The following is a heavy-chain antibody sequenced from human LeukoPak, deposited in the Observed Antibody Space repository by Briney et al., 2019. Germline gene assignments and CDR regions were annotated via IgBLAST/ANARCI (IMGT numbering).Heavy chain of an antibody. D-gene: IGHD4-23*01. V-gene: IGHV3-74*01. Sequence: PGGSLRLSCAASGFTFSSYWMHWVRQVPGKGLVWVSRVNSDGSSTTYADSVKGRFTISRDNAKNTLYLQMNRLRAEDTAVYYCAGSYGGNSAFDYWGQGTLVTVSS. CDR2: VNSDGSST. CDR1: GFTFSSYW. J-gene: IGHJ4*02. CDR3: AGSYGGNSAFDY.